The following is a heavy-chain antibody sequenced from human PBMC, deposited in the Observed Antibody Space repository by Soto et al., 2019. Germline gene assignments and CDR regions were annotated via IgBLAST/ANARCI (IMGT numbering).Heavy chain of an antibody. CDR1: GYTFTSYD. D-gene: IGHD2-2*01. V-gene: IGHV1-8*01. J-gene: IGHJ5*02. Sequence: ASVKVSCKASGYTFTSYDINWVRQATGQGLEWMGWMNPNSGNTGYAQKFQGRVTMTRNTSISTAYMELSSLRSEDTAVYYCARGPYCSSTSCYGGRWFDPWGQGTLVTVSS. CDR2: MNPNSGNT. CDR3: ARGPYCSSTSCYGGRWFDP.